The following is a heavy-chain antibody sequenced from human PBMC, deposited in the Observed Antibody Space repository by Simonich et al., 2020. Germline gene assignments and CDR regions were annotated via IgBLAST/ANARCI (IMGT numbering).Heavy chain of an antibody. CDR3: ARHDRWLQFYFDY. D-gene: IGHD5-12*01. CDR2: IYYSGST. CDR1: GGSISSYY. Sequence: QVQLQESGPGLVKPSETLSLTCTVSGGSISSYYWSWIRQPPGKGLEWIGYIYYSGSTNNNPPLKSRDTISVDTSKNQFSLKLSSVTAADTAVYYCARHDRWLQFYFDYWGQGTLVTVSS. V-gene: IGHV4-59*08. J-gene: IGHJ4*02.